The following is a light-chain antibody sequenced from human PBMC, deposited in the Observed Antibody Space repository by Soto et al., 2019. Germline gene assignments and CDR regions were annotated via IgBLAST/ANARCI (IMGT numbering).Light chain of an antibody. CDR1: QSVSSSY. Sequence: EIFLTQSPATLSVSPGERATLSCRASQSVSSSYLAWYQQKPGQAPRLLIYDASSRATGIADRFSGSGSGTDFTLIISRLEPEDFAVYYCQQYGSSPLTFGGGTKVDIK. CDR3: QQYGSSPLT. V-gene: IGKV3-20*01. J-gene: IGKJ4*01. CDR2: DAS.